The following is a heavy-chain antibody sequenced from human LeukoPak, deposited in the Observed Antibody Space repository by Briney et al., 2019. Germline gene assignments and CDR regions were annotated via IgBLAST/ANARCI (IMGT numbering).Heavy chain of an antibody. D-gene: IGHD3-22*01. Sequence: ASVKVSCKASGYIFTSYYLNWVRQAPGQGLEWMGVINPDGGVTAYAQRFQGRVTMTRDTSTSTFDMELSSLKSEDTAVYYCARLWSYYGSSGYFEDYWGQGTLVTVSS. CDR2: INPDGGVT. J-gene: IGHJ4*02. V-gene: IGHV1-46*01. CDR3: ARLWSYYGSSGYFEDY. CDR1: GYIFTSYY.